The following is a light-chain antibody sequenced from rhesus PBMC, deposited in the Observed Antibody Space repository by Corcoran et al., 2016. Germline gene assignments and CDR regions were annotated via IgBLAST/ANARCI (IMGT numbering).Light chain of an antibody. CDR2: YAN. Sequence: DTQMTQSPSSLSASVGDRVTITCRASQGISSYLNWYQQKPGKAPKLLFYYANRWESGVPSRFSGSGSGTEFTLTISNLQLEDFATYYCQQYNSLPPYSFGQGTKVEIE. CDR3: QQYNSLPPYS. J-gene: IGKJ2*01. CDR1: QGISSY. V-gene: IGKV1-32*01.